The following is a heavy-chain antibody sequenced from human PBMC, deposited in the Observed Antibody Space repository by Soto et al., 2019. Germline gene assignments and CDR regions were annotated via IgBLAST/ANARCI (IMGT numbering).Heavy chain of an antibody. Sequence: AAEPVSYQASVGTFSHYALIGLHPAAGQGVEDMGGIIPMFGTTNYAQKFHGRVTITADEATSTAYMDLSSLTYNDTAVYYCSRNPLVAARPSGYWIDPWGQGTMVTVSS. CDR1: VGTFSHYA. D-gene: IGHD6-6*01. CDR2: IIPMFGTT. CDR3: SRNPLVAARPSGYWIDP. V-gene: IGHV1-69*13. J-gene: IGHJ5*02.